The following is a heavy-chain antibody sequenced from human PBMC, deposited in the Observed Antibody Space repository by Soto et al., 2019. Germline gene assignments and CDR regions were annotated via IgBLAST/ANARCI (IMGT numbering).Heavy chain of an antibody. CDR3: ARDLRGYCGTDCYPLDV. CDR1: GCPISSSRYY. D-gene: IGHD2-21*02. J-gene: IGHJ6*02. CDR2: IYYSGST. Sequence: SETLSFTCTLSGCPISSSRYYWGWRRQPPGKGREWIGSIYYSGSTYYNPSLKSRVTISVDTSKNQFSLKLSSVTAADTAVYYCARDLRGYCGTDCYPLDVWGQGTTVTVS. V-gene: IGHV4-39*07.